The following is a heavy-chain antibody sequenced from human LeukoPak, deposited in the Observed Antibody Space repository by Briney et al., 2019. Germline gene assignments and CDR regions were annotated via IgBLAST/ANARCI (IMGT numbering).Heavy chain of an antibody. CDR2: INPSGGST. J-gene: IGHJ5*02. D-gene: IGHD2-2*01. V-gene: IGHV1-46*01. CDR3: ARDLDVVGVDP. CDR1: GYTFTSYY. Sequence: ASVKVTCKASGYTFTSYYIHWVRLAPGQGLEWMGIINPSGGSTNYAQKFQGRVTITRDTSASTAYMELRSLRSEDTAVYYCARDLDVVGVDPWGQGTLVTVSS.